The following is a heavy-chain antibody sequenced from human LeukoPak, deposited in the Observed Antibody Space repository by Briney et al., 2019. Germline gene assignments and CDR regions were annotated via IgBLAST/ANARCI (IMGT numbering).Heavy chain of an antibody. J-gene: IGHJ4*02. CDR3: ARVKMATIYFDY. CDR1: GGSISSGSYY. V-gene: IGHV4-61*02. D-gene: IGHD5-24*01. Sequence: SETLSLTCTVSGGSISSGSYYWSWIRQPAGKGLEWIGRIYTSGITNYNPSLKSRVTISVDTSKNQFSLKLSSVTAADTAVYYCARVKMATIYFDYWGQGTLVTVSS. CDR2: IYTSGIT.